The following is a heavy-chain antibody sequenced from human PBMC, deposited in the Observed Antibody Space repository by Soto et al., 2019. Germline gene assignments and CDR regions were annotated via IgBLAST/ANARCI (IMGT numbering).Heavy chain of an antibody. CDR2: ISGTGANT. Sequence: VQLLESGGGSVQPGGSLRISCAASGFTLSSYAMSWVRQAPGKGLEWVAFISGTGANTYYADSVEGRFTVSRDNSKNTLSLQMSSLRAEDTATYYCARDGYNYIPFDFWGQGTVVTVTS. V-gene: IGHV3-23*01. D-gene: IGHD5-12*01. J-gene: IGHJ3*01. CDR1: GFTLSSYA. CDR3: ARDGYNYIPFDF.